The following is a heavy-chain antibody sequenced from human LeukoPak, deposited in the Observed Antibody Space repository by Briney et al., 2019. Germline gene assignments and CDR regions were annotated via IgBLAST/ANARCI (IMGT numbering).Heavy chain of an antibody. D-gene: IGHD3-22*01. V-gene: IGHV3-30*18. J-gene: IGHJ4*02. CDR2: ISYDGSNK. Sequence: PGRSLRLSCAASGFTFSSYGMHWVRQAPGKGLEWVAVISYDGSNKYYADSVKGRFTISRDNSKNTLYLQMNSLRAEDTAVYYCAKGDYDSSGYYGYWGQGTLVTVSS. CDR1: GFTFSSYG. CDR3: AKGDYDSSGYYGY.